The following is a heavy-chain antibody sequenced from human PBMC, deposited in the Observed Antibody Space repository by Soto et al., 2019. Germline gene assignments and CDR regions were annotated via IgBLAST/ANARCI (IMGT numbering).Heavy chain of an antibody. Sequence: EVQLLESGGGLVQPGGSLRLSCAASGFTFSSYAMSWVRQAPGKGLEWVSAISGSGGSTYYADSVKGRFTISRDNSKNTLYLQMNSLRAEDTAVYYCAKARYCSGGSCYRDASDIWGQGTMVTVSS. CDR1: GFTFSSYA. V-gene: IGHV3-23*01. CDR2: ISGSGGST. CDR3: AKARYCSGGSCYRDASDI. J-gene: IGHJ3*02. D-gene: IGHD2-15*01.